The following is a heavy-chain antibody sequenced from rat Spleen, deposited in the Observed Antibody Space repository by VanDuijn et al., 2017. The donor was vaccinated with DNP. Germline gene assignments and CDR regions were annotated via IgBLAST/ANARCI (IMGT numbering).Heavy chain of an antibody. CDR1: GFTFSDYN. CDR2: ISYDGSST. V-gene: IGHV5-7*01. J-gene: IGHJ4*01. Sequence: EVQLVESGGGLVQPGRSLKLSCAASGFTFSDYNMAWVRQAPKKGLEWVATISYDGSSTYYRDSVKGRFTISRDNAKSTLYLQMDSLRSEDTATYYCARRTGMRGYYAMDAWGQGTSVTVSS. D-gene: IGHD1-7*01. CDR3: ARRTGMRGYYAMDA.